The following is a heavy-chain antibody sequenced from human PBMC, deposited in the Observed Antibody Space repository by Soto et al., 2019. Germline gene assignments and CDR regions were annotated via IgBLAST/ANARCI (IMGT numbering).Heavy chain of an antibody. CDR1: GYTFTGYY. CDR3: ARGPLE. J-gene: IGHJ4*02. V-gene: IGHV1-2*02. Sequence: GASVKVSCKASGYTFTGYYLHWVRQAPGQGLEWVGRIDPDTGDTDSSQKYQGRVTLTRDTAIDTAYMEVTRLTLDDTAIYYCARGPLEWGQGTLVTV. CDR2: IDPDTGDT.